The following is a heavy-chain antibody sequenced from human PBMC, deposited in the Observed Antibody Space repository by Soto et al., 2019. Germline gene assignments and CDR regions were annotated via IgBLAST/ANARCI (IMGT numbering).Heavy chain of an antibody. D-gene: IGHD3-10*01. CDR3: AASTGKDMVRGVADYYGMDV. CDR2: IVVGSGNT. Sequence: SVKVSCKASGFTFTSSAVQWVRQARGQRLEWIGWIVVGSGNTNYAQKFQERVTITRDMSTSTAYMELSSLRSEDTAVYYCAASTGKDMVRGVADYYGMDVWGQGTTVTVS. J-gene: IGHJ6*02. V-gene: IGHV1-58*01. CDR1: GFTFTSSA.